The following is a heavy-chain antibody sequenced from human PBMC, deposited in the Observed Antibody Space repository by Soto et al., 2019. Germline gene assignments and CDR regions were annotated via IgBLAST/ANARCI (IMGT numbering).Heavy chain of an antibody. Sequence: QVKLVESGGGVVQPGRSLRLSCAASGFTFSSYAMHWVRQAPGKGLEWVAVISYDGSNKYYAESVKGRFTISRDNSKNTLYLQMNSLRAEDTAVYYCARDGGTAFDYWGQGTLVTVSS. CDR2: ISYDGSNK. CDR1: GFTFSSYA. D-gene: IGHD3-16*01. CDR3: ARDGGTAFDY. J-gene: IGHJ4*02. V-gene: IGHV3-30-3*01.